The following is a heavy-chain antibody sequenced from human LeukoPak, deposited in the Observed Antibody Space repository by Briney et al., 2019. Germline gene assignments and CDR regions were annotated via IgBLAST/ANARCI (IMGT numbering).Heavy chain of an antibody. CDR1: GVTFSSYA. D-gene: IGHD3-16*01. Sequence: PGGSLRLSCAASGVTFSSYAMSWVRQPPGKGLEWVSDISGSGGSTYYAASVKGRFTLSRDNSKNSPYLQMNRLRHEDPSVYYCAKDGGREHAYGMDVWGKGTTVTVSS. V-gene: IGHV3-23*01. CDR2: ISGSGGST. J-gene: IGHJ6*04. CDR3: AKDGGREHAYGMDV.